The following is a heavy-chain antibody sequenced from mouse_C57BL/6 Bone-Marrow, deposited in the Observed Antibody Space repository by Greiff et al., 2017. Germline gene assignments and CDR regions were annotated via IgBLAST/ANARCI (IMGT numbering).Heavy chain of an antibody. J-gene: IGHJ2*01. V-gene: IGHV5-4*01. Sequence: EVQVVESGGGLVKPGGSLKLSCAASGFTFSSYAMSWVRQTPEKRLEWVATISDGGSYTYYPDNVKGRFTISRDNAKNNLYLQMSHLKSEDTAMYYCARVWDGADYWGQGTTLTVSS. CDR3: ARVWDGADY. D-gene: IGHD4-1*01. CDR2: ISDGGSYT. CDR1: GFTFSSYA.